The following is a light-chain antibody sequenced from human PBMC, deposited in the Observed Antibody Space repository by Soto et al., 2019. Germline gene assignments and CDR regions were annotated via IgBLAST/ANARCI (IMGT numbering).Light chain of an antibody. CDR2: AAS. CDR1: QSISTY. CDR3: QQSYGVPRT. Sequence: DIQMTQSPSSLSASVGDRVTITCRASQSISTYLNWYQQKPGKAPILLIYAASSLHSGVPSRFSSSGSGTDFALTISSLQPEDFATYYCQQSYGVPRTFGQGTKVDIK. J-gene: IGKJ1*01. V-gene: IGKV1-39*01.